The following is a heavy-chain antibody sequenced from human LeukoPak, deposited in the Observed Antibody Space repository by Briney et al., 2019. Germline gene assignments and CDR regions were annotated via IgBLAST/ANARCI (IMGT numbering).Heavy chain of an antibody. CDR1: GFTVSSNY. CDR2: IYSGGST. CDR3: ARVLWGSSPYYDY. J-gene: IGHJ4*02. Sequence: GGSLRLSCAASGFTVSSNYMSWVRQAPGKGLEWVSVIYSGGSTYYADSVKGRFPISRHNSKNTLYLQMNSLRAEDTAVYYCARVLWGSSPYYDYWGQGTLVTVSS. D-gene: IGHD7-27*01. V-gene: IGHV3-53*04.